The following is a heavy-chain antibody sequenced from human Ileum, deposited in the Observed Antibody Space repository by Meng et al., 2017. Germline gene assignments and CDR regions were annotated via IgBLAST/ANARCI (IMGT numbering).Heavy chain of an antibody. CDR1: GGSVSSNIAA. V-gene: IGHV6-1*01. D-gene: IGHD3-3*01. Sequence: QEQLTASGPGRGKPTQTLSLTCAVSGGSVSSNIAAWNWIRQSPLRGLEWLGRTYYRSKWYSEYAVSVKSRISITPDTSKNQFSLQMNSVTPEDTAVYYCASGSGSLDYWGPGTLVTVSS. J-gene: IGHJ4*02. CDR3: ASGSGSLDY. CDR2: TYYRSKWYS.